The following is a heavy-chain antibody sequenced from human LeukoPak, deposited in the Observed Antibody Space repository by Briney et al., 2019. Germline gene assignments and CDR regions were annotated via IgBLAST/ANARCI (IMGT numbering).Heavy chain of an antibody. CDR3: ARDRIGSYDSSGYYFDY. CDR1: GFTFCSDS. Sequence: GGSLRLSCAASGFTFCSDSMNWVRHTPGEGLGWGSSISSSSSYIYYADSVKGRFTISRDNAKNSLYLQMNSLRAEDTAVYYCARDRIGSYDSSGYYFDYWGQGTLVTVSS. J-gene: IGHJ4*02. D-gene: IGHD3-22*01. V-gene: IGHV3-21*01. CDR2: ISSSSSYI.